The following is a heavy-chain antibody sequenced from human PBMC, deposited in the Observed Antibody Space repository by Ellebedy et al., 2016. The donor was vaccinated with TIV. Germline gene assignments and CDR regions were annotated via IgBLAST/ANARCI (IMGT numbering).Heavy chain of an antibody. CDR3: ARETNYYDSSPMDV. D-gene: IGHD3-22*01. V-gene: IGHV3-49*04. Sequence: SLKISCTASGFTFDDYTMSWVRQAPGRGLECVGFIRSKDYDGTTEYAASVKGRFTISRDDSRSIVYLQMNSLKTEDTAVYYCARETNYYDSSPMDVWGQGTTVTVSS. J-gene: IGHJ6*02. CDR2: IRSKDYDGTT. CDR1: GFTFDDYT.